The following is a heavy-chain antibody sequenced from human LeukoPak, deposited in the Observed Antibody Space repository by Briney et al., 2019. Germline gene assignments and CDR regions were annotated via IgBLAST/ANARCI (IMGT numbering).Heavy chain of an antibody. CDR3: ARDLGAQTMVFFDP. J-gene: IGHJ5*02. V-gene: IGHV1-46*01. CDR1: GYTFTGFY. D-gene: IGHD4/OR15-4a*01. Sequence: GASVKVSCKASGYTFTGFYLHWVRQAPGQGLEWMGIINSSGGSTRYAQKFQGRVTMTRDTSTSTVYMELSSLRSEDTAVYYCARDLGAQTMVFFDPWGQGTLVTVSS. CDR2: INSSGGST.